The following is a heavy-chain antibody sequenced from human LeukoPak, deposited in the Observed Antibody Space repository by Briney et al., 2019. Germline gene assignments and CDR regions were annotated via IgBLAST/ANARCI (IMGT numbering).Heavy chain of an antibody. Sequence: ASVKVSCKASVYTFCIYGISWVRQAPGQGLEWMGWISPYDGDTNYAQKFEGRVTMTTETSTNTAYMELRSLRSDDTAIYYCARDYCTRGGDCYKEDLFDPWGQGTLVTVSA. CDR1: VYTFCIYG. CDR3: ARDYCTRGGDCYKEDLFDP. CDR2: ISPYDGDT. V-gene: IGHV1-18*01. J-gene: IGHJ5*02. D-gene: IGHD2-21*02.